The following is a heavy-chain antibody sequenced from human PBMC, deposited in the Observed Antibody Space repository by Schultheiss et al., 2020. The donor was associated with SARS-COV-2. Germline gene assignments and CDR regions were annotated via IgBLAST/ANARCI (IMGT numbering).Heavy chain of an antibody. D-gene: IGHD2-8*01. Sequence: SETLSLTCAVSGYSISSGYYWGWIRQPPGKGLEWIGSIYHSGSTNYNPSLKSRVTISVDTSKNQFSLKLSSVTAADTAVYYCAREGNGRLSWFDPWGQGTLVTVSS. CDR3: AREGNGRLSWFDP. J-gene: IGHJ5*02. V-gene: IGHV4-38-2*02. CDR2: IYHSGST. CDR1: GYSISSGYY.